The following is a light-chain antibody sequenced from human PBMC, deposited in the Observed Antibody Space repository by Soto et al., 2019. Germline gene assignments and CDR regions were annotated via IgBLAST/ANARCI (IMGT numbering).Light chain of an antibody. CDR2: GAS. J-gene: IGKJ1*01. CDR1: QSVSSY. V-gene: IGKV3-20*01. CDR3: QQYGSSPWT. Sequence: EIVLTESPATLSLSPGERATLSCRASQSVSSYLSLYQQKPGQAPRLLIYGASSRATGSPDRFFGSGSGTDFTLTISRREPEDFAVYYCQQYGSSPWTFGQGTKVDIK.